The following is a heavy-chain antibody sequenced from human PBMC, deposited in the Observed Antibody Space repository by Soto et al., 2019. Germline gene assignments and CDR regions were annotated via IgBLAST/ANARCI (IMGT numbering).Heavy chain of an antibody. J-gene: IGHJ4*02. V-gene: IGHV3-49*03. Sequence: GGSLRLSCTASGFTFGDYAMSWFRQAPGKGLEWVGFIRSKAYGGTTEYAASVKGRFTISRDDSKSIAYLQMNSLKTEDTAVYYCTRVADYVWGSYRYTFDYWGQGTLVTVSS. CDR3: TRVADYVWGSYRYTFDY. D-gene: IGHD3-16*02. CDR2: IRSKAYGGTT. CDR1: GFTFGDYA.